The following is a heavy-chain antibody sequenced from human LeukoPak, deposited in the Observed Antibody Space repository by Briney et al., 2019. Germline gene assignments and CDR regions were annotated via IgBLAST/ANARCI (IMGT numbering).Heavy chain of an antibody. CDR1: GYTFTSYY. V-gene: IGHV1-46*01. CDR3: ARSPPIAAAATRWFDP. Sequence: ASVKVSCKASGYTFTSYYMHWVRQAPGQGLEWMGIINPSGGSTSYAQKFQGRVTMIRDTSTSTVYMELSSLRSEDTAVYYCARSPPIAAAATRWFDPWGQGTLVTVSS. D-gene: IGHD6-13*01. CDR2: INPSGGST. J-gene: IGHJ5*02.